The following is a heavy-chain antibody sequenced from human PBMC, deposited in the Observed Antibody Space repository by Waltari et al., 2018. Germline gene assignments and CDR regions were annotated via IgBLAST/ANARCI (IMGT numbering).Heavy chain of an antibody. CDR3: AKDLVVVAAIYYYGMDV. CDR1: GFTFSSYG. D-gene: IGHD2-15*01. J-gene: IGHJ6*02. CDR2: IRYDGSNK. V-gene: IGHV3-30*02. Sequence: QVQLVESGGGVVQPGGSLRLSCAASGFTFSSYGMHWVRQAPGKGLGWVAFIRYDGSNKYYADSVKGRFTISRDNSKNTLYLQMNSLRAEDTAVYYCAKDLVVVAAIYYYGMDVWGQGTTVTVSS.